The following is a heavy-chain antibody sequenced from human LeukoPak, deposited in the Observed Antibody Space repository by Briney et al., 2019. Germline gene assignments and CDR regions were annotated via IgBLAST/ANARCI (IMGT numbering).Heavy chain of an antibody. CDR2: IRYDGSNK. J-gene: IGHJ6*03. V-gene: IGHV3-30*02. CDR1: GFTFSSYG. Sequence: AGGSLRLSCAASGFTFSSYGMHWVRQAPGKGLEWVAFIRYDGSNKYYADSVKGRFTISRDNSKNTLYLQMNSLRAEDTAVYYCAKSSVNKYCSGGSCRYYMDVWGEGTTVTISS. D-gene: IGHD2-15*01. CDR3: AKSSVNKYCSGGSCRYYMDV.